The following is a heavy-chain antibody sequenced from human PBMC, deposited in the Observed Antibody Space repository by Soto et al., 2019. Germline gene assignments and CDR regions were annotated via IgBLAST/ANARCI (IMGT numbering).Heavy chain of an antibody. Sequence: PSETLSLTCTVSGGSISSGDYYWSWIRQPPGKGLEWIGYIYYSGSTYYNPSLKGRVTISVDTSKNQFSLKLSSVTAADTAVYYCPSLPSGSYLGFDYWGQGTLVTVSS. CDR2: IYYSGST. CDR3: PSLPSGSYLGFDY. V-gene: IGHV4-30-4*01. J-gene: IGHJ4*02. CDR1: GGSISSGDYY. D-gene: IGHD1-26*01.